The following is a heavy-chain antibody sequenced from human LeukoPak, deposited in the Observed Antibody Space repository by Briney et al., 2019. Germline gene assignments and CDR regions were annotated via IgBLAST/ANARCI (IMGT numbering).Heavy chain of an antibody. V-gene: IGHV3-23*01. D-gene: IGHD6-13*01. CDR2: ISGSGVST. Sequence: GGSLRLSCTASGFTFSTYGTHWVRQAPGKGLEWVSGISGSGVSTYYADSVKGRFTFSRDNSKNTLYLQMNSLRAEDTAVYYCAKGHGSSWSFFDYWGQGTLVTVSS. CDR1: GFTFSTYG. J-gene: IGHJ4*02. CDR3: AKGHGSSWSFFDY.